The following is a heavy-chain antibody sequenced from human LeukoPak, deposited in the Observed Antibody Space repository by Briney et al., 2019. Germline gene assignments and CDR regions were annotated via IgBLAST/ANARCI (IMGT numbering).Heavy chain of an antibody. CDR3: ARANCSSTSCGENDY. CDR1: GYTFTSYY. Sequence: ASVKVSCKASGYTFTSYYMHWVRQAPGQGLEWMGIINPSGGSTSYAQKFQGGVTMTRDMSTSTVYMELSSLRSEDTAVYYCARANCSSTSCGENDYWGQGTLVTVSS. V-gene: IGHV1-46*01. CDR2: INPSGGST. J-gene: IGHJ4*02. D-gene: IGHD2-2*01.